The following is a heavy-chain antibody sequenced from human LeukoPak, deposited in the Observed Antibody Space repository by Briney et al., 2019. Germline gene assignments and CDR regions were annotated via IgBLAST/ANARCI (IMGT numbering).Heavy chain of an antibody. CDR3: AKGEAQLWTLDYFDY. Sequence: GGSLRLSCAASGFTFDDYAMHWVRQAPGKGLEWVSGISWNSGSIGYADSVKGRFTISRDNAKNSLYLQMNSLRAEDTALYYCAKGEAQLWTLDYFDYWGQGTLVTVSS. J-gene: IGHJ4*02. V-gene: IGHV3-9*01. CDR2: ISWNSGSI. D-gene: IGHD5-18*01. CDR1: GFTFDDYA.